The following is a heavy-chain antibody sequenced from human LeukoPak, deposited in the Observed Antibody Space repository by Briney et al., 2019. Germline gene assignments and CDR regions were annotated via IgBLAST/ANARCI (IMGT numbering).Heavy chain of an antibody. J-gene: IGHJ4*02. CDR1: GFTLSSYE. Sequence: GGSLRLSCTASGFTLSSYEMSWIRQAPGKGLEWVSSIDYSGGDTHYADSVKGRFTISRDNSKNTLFLQMNSLRAEDRAVYYCAKDSLRTVPKASFDYWGQGTLVTVSS. D-gene: IGHD2-2*01. CDR2: IDYSGGDT. V-gene: IGHV3-23*01. CDR3: AKDSLRTVPKASFDY.